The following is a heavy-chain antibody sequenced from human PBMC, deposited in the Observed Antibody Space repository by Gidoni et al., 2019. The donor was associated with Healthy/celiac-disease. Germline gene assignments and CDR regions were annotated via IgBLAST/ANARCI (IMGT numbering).Heavy chain of an antibody. J-gene: IGHJ3*02. CDR3: ARDTVTESFDI. CDR2: IYYSGST. D-gene: IGHD4-17*01. CDR1: GGSISSYY. Sequence: QVQLQESGPGLVKPSVTLSLTCSVPGGSISSYYWSWIRQPPGKGLEWIGFIYYSGSTNYNPSLKSRVTISVDTSKNQFSLKLSSVTAADTAVYYCARDTVTESFDIWGQGTMVTVSS. V-gene: IGHV4-59*01.